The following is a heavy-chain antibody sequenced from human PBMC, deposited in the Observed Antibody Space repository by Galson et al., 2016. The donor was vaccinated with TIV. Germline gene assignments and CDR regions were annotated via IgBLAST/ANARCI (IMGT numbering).Heavy chain of an antibody. D-gene: IGHD3/OR15-3a*01. CDR1: GYTFISYG. CDR3: ARRGRFLDSYYYYGMDV. V-gene: IGHV1-18*01. Sequence: SVKVSCKASGYTFISYGISWVRQAPGQGLEWMGWISAYNGNAKYVQKLQGRVTMTTDTSTSTAYMELRSLRSDDTAMYYCARRGRFLDSYYYYGMDVWGQGTTVTVSS. J-gene: IGHJ6*02. CDR2: ISAYNGNA.